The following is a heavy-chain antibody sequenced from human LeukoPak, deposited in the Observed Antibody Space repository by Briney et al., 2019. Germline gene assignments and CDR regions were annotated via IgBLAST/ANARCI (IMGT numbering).Heavy chain of an antibody. Sequence: SETLSLTCTVSGGSISSYYWSWLRQPPGKGLEWIGHIYYSGSTNYNPSLKSRVTISVDTSKNQFSLKLSSVTAADTAVYYCARGAGESWGDAFDIWGQGTMVTVSS. J-gene: IGHJ3*02. CDR3: ARGAGESWGDAFDI. D-gene: IGHD6-19*01. CDR2: IYYSGST. CDR1: GGSISSYY. V-gene: IGHV4-59*01.